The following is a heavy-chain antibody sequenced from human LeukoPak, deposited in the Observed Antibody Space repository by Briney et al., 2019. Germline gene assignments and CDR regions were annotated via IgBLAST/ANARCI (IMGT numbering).Heavy chain of an antibody. V-gene: IGHV1-8*01. CDR1: GYTFTSYD. CDR2: MNPNSGNT. Sequence: ASVKVSCKASGYTFTSYDINWVRQATGQGLEWMGWMNPNSGNTGYAQKFQGRVTMTRNTSISTAYMELSSMRSEDTAVYYCARGQSPLSTFDWLLSSYLGFFDPWGQGTLVTVSS. D-gene: IGHD3-9*01. CDR3: ARGQSPLSTFDWLLSSYLGFFDP. J-gene: IGHJ5*02.